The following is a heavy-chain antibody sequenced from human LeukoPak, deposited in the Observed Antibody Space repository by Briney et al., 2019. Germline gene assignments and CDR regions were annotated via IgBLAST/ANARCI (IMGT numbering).Heavy chain of an antibody. J-gene: IGHJ6*02. CDR1: GFSLSSYS. CDR3: ARDGHGDGILSGYSYFGMDV. CDR2: ITISSNYM. V-gene: IGHV3-21*01. D-gene: IGHD3-9*01. Sequence: GGSLRLSCAASGFSLSSYSMDWVRQAPGKGLEWVSSITISSNYMYYADSVKGRFTISRDNAKNSLYLQMNSLRAEDTAVYFCARDGHGDGILSGYSYFGMDVWGQGTTVTVSS.